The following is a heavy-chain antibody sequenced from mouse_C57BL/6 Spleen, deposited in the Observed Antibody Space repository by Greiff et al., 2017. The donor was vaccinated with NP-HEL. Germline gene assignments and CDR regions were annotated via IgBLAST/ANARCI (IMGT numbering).Heavy chain of an antibody. Sequence: EVQLQQSGPELVKPGASVKIPCKASGYTFTDYNMDWVKQSHGKSLEWIGDINPNNGGTIYNKKFKGKAKLTVDKSSSTAYMELLSLTSEDTAVYYCARGGYGIIYVCFAYWCQGTLVTVSA. D-gene: IGHD1-1*01. J-gene: IGHJ3*01. CDR2: INPNNGGT. CDR1: GYTFTDYN. V-gene: IGHV1-18*01. CDR3: ARGGYGIIYVCFAY.